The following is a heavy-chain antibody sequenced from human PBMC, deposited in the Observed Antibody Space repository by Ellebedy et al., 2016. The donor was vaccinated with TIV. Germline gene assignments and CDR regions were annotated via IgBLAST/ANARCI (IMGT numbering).Heavy chain of an antibody. CDR3: ARWGGSGGRFQGPYDF. CDR1: GGTFSSYA. V-gene: IGHV1-69*04. CDR2: IIPILGIA. Sequence: AASVKVSCKASGGTFSSYAISWARQAPGQGLEWMGRIIPILGIANYAQKFQGRVTITADKFTSTAYMELSSLRSEDTAVYYCARWGGSGGRFQGPYDFWGQGTLVAVSS. D-gene: IGHD2-15*01. J-gene: IGHJ4*02.